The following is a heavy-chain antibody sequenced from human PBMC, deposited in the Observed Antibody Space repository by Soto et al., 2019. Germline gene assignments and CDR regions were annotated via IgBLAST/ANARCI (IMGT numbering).Heavy chain of an antibody. CDR1: GLTFRSYE. CDR2: ISRSGSTI. D-gene: IGHD2-15*01. V-gene: IGHV3-48*03. Sequence: GGSLRLSCAASGLTFRSYEMNWVRQAPGKGLEWVSYISRSGSTIYYADSVKGRVTISRDNAKNSLYLQMNSLRAEDTAVYYCARDGRIRRPDWYFDLWGRGTLVTVSS. CDR3: ARDGRIRRPDWYFDL. J-gene: IGHJ2*01.